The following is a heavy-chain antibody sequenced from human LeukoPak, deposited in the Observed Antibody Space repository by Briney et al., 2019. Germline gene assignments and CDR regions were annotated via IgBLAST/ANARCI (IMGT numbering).Heavy chain of an antibody. V-gene: IGHV1-8*01. D-gene: IGHD3-10*01. Sequence: ASVKVSCKASGYTFTSYDINWVRQATGQGLEWMGWMNPNSGNTGYAQKFQGRVTITRNTSISTAYMELSSLRSEDTAVYYCARRGDPWELWFGELLWNNWFDPWGQGTLVTVSS. CDR2: MNPNSGNT. CDR3: ARRGDPWELWFGELLWNNWFDP. J-gene: IGHJ5*02. CDR1: GYTFTSYD.